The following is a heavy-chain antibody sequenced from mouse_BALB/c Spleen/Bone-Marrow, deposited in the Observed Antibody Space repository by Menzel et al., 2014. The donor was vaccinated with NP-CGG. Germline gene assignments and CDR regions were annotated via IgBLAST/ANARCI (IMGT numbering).Heavy chain of an antibody. D-gene: IGHD4-1*01. CDR2: ISSGSSTI. CDR1: GFIFSSFG. Sequence: VQLQQPGGGLVQPGGSRKLSCAASGFIFSSFGMHWVRQAPEKGLEWVAYISSGSSTIFYADTVKGRFTISRDNPRNTLFLQMTSLRSEDTAMYYCTRGGNWDDFDYWGQGTTLTVSS. V-gene: IGHV5-17*02. CDR3: TRGGNWDDFDY. J-gene: IGHJ2*01.